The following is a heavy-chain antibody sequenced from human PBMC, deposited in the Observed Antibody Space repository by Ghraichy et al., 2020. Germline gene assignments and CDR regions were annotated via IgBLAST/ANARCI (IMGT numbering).Heavy chain of an antibody. D-gene: IGHD3-22*01. CDR1: GYTFTSYY. CDR2: FNPVGGSS. Sequence: ASVKVSCESSGYTFTSYYLHWVRQAPGQGLEWMGSFNPVGGSSNYAQKFQGRVTMTRDTSTSAVYMELSNLTSEDTAVYYCALPGTSGYYYFLRYWGQGTLVTVSS. V-gene: IGHV1-46*01. J-gene: IGHJ4*02. CDR3: ALPGTSGYYYFLRY.